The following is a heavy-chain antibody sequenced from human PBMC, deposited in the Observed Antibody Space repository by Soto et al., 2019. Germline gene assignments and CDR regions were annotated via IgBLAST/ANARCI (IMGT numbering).Heavy chain of an antibody. V-gene: IGHV3-64D*08. Sequence: GGSLRLSCSASGFTFSSYAMHWVRQAPGKGLEYVSAISSNGGSTYYADSVKGRFTISRDNSKNTLYLQMSSLRAEDTAVYYCVKVSSDSGYDLVLLYYYYGMDVWGQGTTVTVSS. CDR1: GFTFSSYA. CDR2: ISSNGGST. D-gene: IGHD5-12*01. J-gene: IGHJ6*02. CDR3: VKVSSDSGYDLVLLYYYYGMDV.